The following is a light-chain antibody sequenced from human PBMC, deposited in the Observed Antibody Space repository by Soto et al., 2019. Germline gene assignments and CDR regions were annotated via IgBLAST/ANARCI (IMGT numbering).Light chain of an antibody. CDR2: DAS. Sequence: EIVLTQSPATLSLSPGERATLSCRASQSVSSFLAWYQQKPGQAPRLLISDASNRATGIPGRFSGSGSGTAFSLTISSLEPEDFAVYYCQQRSNWPWTFGQGTKVEIK. CDR3: QQRSNWPWT. J-gene: IGKJ1*01. V-gene: IGKV3-11*01. CDR1: QSVSSF.